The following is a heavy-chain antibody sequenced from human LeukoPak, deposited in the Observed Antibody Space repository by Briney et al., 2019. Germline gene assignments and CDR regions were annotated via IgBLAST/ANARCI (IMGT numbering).Heavy chain of an antibody. D-gene: IGHD5-12*01. CDR3: ARDRRAMIGSASDFDY. V-gene: IGHV1-18*01. Sequence: GASVKVSCKASGYTFTSYGISWVRQAPGQGLEWMGWISAYNGNTSYAQKLQGRVTMTTDTSTSTAYMELRSLRSDDTAVYYCARDRRAMIGSASDFDYWGQGTLVTVSS. CDR1: GYTFTSYG. J-gene: IGHJ4*02. CDR2: ISAYNGNT.